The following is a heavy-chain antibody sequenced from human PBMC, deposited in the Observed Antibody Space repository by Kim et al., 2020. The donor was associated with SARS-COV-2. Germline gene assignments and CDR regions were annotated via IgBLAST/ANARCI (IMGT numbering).Heavy chain of an antibody. Sequence: GGSLRLSCAASGFTFSSYGMHWVRQAPGKGLEWVAVIWYDGSNKYYADSVKGRFTISRDNSKNTLYLQMNSLRAEDTAVYYCARDLGYDFWSGYYHYYYGMDVWGQGTTVTVSS. CDR2: IWYDGSNK. V-gene: IGHV3-33*01. CDR1: GFTFSSYG. J-gene: IGHJ6*02. D-gene: IGHD3-3*01. CDR3: ARDLGYDFWSGYYHYYYGMDV.